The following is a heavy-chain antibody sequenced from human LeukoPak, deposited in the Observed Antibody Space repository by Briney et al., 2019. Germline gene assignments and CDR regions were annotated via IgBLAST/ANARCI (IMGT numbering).Heavy chain of an antibody. D-gene: IGHD2-15*01. Sequence: PGGSLRPSCAASGFRFSDYYMNWIRQAPGKGLEWISHISSPGTTISYADSVKGRFTVSRDNAENSLYLEMNSLRADDTAVYYCARGSGPLFYLDYWGQGTLVTVPS. V-gene: IGHV3-11*04. J-gene: IGHJ4*02. CDR2: ISSPGTTI. CDR1: GFRFSDYY. CDR3: ARGSGPLFYLDY.